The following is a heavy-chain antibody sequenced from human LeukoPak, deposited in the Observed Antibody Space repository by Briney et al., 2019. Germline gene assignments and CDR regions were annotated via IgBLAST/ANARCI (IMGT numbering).Heavy chain of an antibody. Sequence: GGSLRFSCAASGISVSDYGIHWVRQAPGKGLQWVAFLSYDGGNEYYADSVKGRFTISRDNSKNMMFLTMNSLRPEDTAVYYCAKDRLRFFDWVSPECDQWGPGTLVTVSS. CDR2: LSYDGGNE. J-gene: IGHJ4*02. CDR1: GISVSDYG. V-gene: IGHV3-30*18. D-gene: IGHD3-9*01. CDR3: AKDRLRFFDWVSPECDQ.